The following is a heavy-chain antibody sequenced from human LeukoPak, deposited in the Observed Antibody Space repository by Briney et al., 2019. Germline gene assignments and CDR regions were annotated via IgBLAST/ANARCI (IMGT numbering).Heavy chain of an antibody. CDR3: ARHPFATPFDY. D-gene: IGHD2-15*01. J-gene: IGHJ4*02. CDR1: CGSISDNY. Sequence: PSETLSLTCTVSCGSISDNYWSWIRQPPGKGLEWIGYAYYSGHTNYNSSLKSRVTMSLDTSKSQFSLRLSSVTAADTAVYFCARHPFATPFDYWGPGTLVTVSS. CDR2: AYYSGHT. V-gene: IGHV4-59*08.